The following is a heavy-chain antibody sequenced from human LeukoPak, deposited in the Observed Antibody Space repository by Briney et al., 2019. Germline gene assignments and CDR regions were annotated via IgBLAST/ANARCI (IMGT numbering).Heavy chain of an antibody. J-gene: IGHJ5*02. CDR1: GGSISSGTYS. V-gene: IGHV4-30-2*01. Sequence: PSQTLSLTCAVSGGSISSGTYSWSWIRQPPGKGLEWIGYIYHSGSTYYNPSLKSRATISVDRSKNQFSLKLSSVTAADTAVYYCAREYSSSSGGGWFDPWGQGTLVTVSS. D-gene: IGHD6-6*01. CDR3: AREYSSSSGGGWFDP. CDR2: IYHSGST.